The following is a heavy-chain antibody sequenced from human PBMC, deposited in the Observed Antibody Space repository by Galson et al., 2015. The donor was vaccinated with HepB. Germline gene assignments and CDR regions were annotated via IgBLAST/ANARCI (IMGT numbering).Heavy chain of an antibody. CDR1: GGTFSSYA. V-gene: IGHV1-69*13. J-gene: IGHJ4*02. D-gene: IGHD3-22*01. CDR3: ARDDSSGSYYVR. CDR2: IIPIYGTA. Sequence: SVKVSCKASGGTFSSYAISWVRQAPGQGLEWMGGIIPIYGTANYAQKFQGRVTITADESTSTAYMELSSLRSEDTAVYYCARDDSSGSYYVRWGQGTLVTVSS.